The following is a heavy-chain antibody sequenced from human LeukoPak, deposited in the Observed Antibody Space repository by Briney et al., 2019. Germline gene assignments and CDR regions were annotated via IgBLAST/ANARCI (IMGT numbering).Heavy chain of an antibody. J-gene: IGHJ4*02. CDR1: GFIFSNYG. D-gene: IGHD3-9*01. CDR3: AKVPRGRYFDWSKCYFDY. Sequence: GGSLRLSCAAPGFIFSNYGVSWVRQAPGKGLEWVSAISGSGSSTYYADSVKGRFTIFRDNSKNTLYLQMNSLRAEDTAVYYCAKVPRGRYFDWSKCYFDYWGQGTLVTVSS. V-gene: IGHV3-23*01. CDR2: ISGSGSST.